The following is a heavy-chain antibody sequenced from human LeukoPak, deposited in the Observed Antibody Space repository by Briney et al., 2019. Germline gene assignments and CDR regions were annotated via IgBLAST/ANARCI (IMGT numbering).Heavy chain of an antibody. J-gene: IGHJ4*02. Sequence: PGGSLRLSCAASGFIFSSCAMSWVRQAPGKGLEWVAVISKDGNNKYYADSVKGRFTISRDNSKNTLYLQLNILRAEDTAVYYCARDPTPYSSLDYWGQGTLVTVSS. D-gene: IGHD3-22*01. V-gene: IGHV3-30-3*01. CDR3: ARDPTPYSSLDY. CDR2: ISKDGNNK. CDR1: GFIFSSCA.